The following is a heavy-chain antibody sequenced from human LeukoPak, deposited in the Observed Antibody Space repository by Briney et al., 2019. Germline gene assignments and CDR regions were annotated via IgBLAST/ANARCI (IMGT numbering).Heavy chain of an antibody. Sequence: SQTLSHTCGISGDTFSSKSAAWNWLRQSPSRGLEWLGRTYYRSKWYSDYAVSVKSRVTINPDTSKNQFSLHLNSVTPEDTAVYYCARGDFEEQRRWFDPWGQGTLVTVSS. CDR2: TYYRSKWYS. J-gene: IGHJ5*02. CDR3: ARGDFEEQRRWFDP. V-gene: IGHV6-1*01. CDR1: GDTFSSKSAA. D-gene: IGHD6-25*01.